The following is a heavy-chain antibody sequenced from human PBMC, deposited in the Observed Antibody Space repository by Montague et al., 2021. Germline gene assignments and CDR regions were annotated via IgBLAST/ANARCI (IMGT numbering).Heavy chain of an antibody. CDR2: IKQDGSEK. CDR3: ARDQGPGEGGGDCYVGRDY. Sequence: SLRLSCAASGFTFSNYWMSWVRQAPGKGLEWVANIKQDGSEKHYVDSVKGRFTISRDNAKNSLYLQMNSLRAEDTAVYFCARDQGPGEGGGDCYVGRDYWGQGTLVTVSS. CDR1: GFTFSNYW. J-gene: IGHJ4*02. D-gene: IGHD2-21*01. V-gene: IGHV3-7*01.